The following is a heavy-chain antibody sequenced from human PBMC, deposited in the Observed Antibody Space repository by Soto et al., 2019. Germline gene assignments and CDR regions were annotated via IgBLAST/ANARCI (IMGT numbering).Heavy chain of an antibody. CDR3: ARGARIQSEDY. Sequence: SETLSLTCTVSGGSVSSGSYYWSWIRQPPGKGLEWIGYIYYSGSTNYNPSLKSRVTISVDTSKNQFSLKLSSVTAADTAVYYCARGARIQSEDYWGQGTLVTVSS. CDR1: GGSVSSGSYY. J-gene: IGHJ4*02. V-gene: IGHV4-61*01. D-gene: IGHD5-18*01. CDR2: IYYSGST.